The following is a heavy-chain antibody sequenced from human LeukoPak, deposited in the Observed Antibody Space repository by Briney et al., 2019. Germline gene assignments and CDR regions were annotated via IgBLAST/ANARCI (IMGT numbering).Heavy chain of an antibody. Sequence: SETLSLTCTVSGGSISSYYWSWIRQPPGKGLEWIGYIYYSGSTNYNPSLKSRVTISVDTSKNQFSLKLSSVTAADTAVYYCARRGRYYSDAFDIWGQGTMVTVSS. J-gene: IGHJ3*02. CDR1: GGSISSYY. CDR2: IYYSGST. CDR3: ARRGRYYSDAFDI. D-gene: IGHD3-22*01. V-gene: IGHV4-59*08.